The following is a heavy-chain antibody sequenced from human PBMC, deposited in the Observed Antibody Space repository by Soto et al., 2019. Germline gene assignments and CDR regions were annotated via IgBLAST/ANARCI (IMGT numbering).Heavy chain of an antibody. D-gene: IGHD6-19*01. Sequence: PGGSLRLSCAVSGFTLDDYTMHWVRQAPGKGLEWVSGVGWNGGDIVYADSVKGRFTVSRDNTRNSLYLEVNSLTTEDTAIYFCAKERAVAVPVSTSYFHYYGLDVWGQGTTVTVSS. CDR3: AKERAVAVPVSTSYFHYYGLDV. CDR2: VGWNGGDI. V-gene: IGHV3-9*01. CDR1: GFTLDDYT. J-gene: IGHJ6*02.